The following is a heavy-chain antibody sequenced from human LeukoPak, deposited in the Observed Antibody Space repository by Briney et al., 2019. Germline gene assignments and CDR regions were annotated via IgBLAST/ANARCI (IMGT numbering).Heavy chain of an antibody. V-gene: IGHV3-23*01. D-gene: IGHD4-17*01. CDR3: AKMGGDHNLYYYYMDV. Sequence: GGSLRLSCAASGFTFSSYAMTWVRQAPGKGLEWVSVISGGGDSTYLADSVRGRFTVSRDNSKNTLYLQLKRLRAEDTAVYYCAKMGGDHNLYYYYMDVWGKGTTVTVSS. CDR2: ISGGGDST. J-gene: IGHJ6*03. CDR1: GFTFSSYA.